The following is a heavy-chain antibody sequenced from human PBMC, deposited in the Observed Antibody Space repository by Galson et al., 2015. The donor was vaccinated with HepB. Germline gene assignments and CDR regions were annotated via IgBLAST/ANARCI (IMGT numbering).Heavy chain of an antibody. J-gene: IGHJ4*02. V-gene: IGHV3-49*03. CDR1: GFTFGDYA. CDR2: IRNKAYGGTT. D-gene: IGHD3-16*01. Sequence: SLRLSWAASGFTFGDYAMSWFRQAPGKGLEWVGFIRNKAYGGTTEYAASVKGRFTISKDVSKSIAYLQMNSLKTEDTAVYYCTRELGGFVDNWGQGTLLTVSS. CDR3: TRELGGFVDN.